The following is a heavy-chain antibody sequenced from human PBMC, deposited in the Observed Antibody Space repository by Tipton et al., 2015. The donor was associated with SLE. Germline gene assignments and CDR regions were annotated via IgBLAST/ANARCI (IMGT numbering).Heavy chain of an antibody. Sequence: LRLSCAVYGGSFSGYYWSWIRQPPGKGLEWIGEINHSGSTNYNPSLKSRVTISVDTSKNQFSLKLSSVTAADTAVYYCARLGGNSGYFDLWGRGTLVTVSS. CDR2: INHSGST. CDR3: ARLGGNSGYFDL. V-gene: IGHV4-34*01. D-gene: IGHD4-23*01. J-gene: IGHJ2*01. CDR1: GGSFSGYY.